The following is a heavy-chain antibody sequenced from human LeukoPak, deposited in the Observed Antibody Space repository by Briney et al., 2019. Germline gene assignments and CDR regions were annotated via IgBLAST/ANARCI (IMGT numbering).Heavy chain of an antibody. Sequence: PGGSLRLSCAASGFTFSSYGMHWVRQAPGKGLEWVAFIRYDGSNKYYADSVKSRFTISRDNSKNTLYLQMNSLRAEDTAVYYCAKDPGSGYYWLYFDYWGQGTLVTVSS. D-gene: IGHD3-10*01. CDR1: GFTFSSYG. CDR2: IRYDGSNK. J-gene: IGHJ4*02. CDR3: AKDPGSGYYWLYFDY. V-gene: IGHV3-30*02.